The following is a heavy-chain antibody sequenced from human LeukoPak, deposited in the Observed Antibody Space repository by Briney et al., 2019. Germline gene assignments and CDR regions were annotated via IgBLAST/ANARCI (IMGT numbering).Heavy chain of an antibody. CDR1: GYTFTGYY. V-gene: IGHV1-2*02. CDR3: ARARRPNSSGWYGPLVY. D-gene: IGHD6-19*01. J-gene: IGHJ4*02. CDR2: INPNSGGT. Sequence: ASVKVSCKASGYTFTGYYMHWVRQAPGQGLEWMGWINPNSGGTNYAQKFQGRVTMTRDTSISTAYMELSRLRSDDTAVYYCARARRPNSSGWYGPLVYWGQGTLVTVSS.